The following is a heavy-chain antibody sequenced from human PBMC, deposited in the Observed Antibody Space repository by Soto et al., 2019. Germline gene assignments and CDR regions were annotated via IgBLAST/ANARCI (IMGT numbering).Heavy chain of an antibody. CDR2: IYYSGST. J-gene: IGHJ6*02. Sequence: SETLSLTCTVSGNSISSYYWSWIRQPPGKGLEWIGYIYYSGSTNYNPSLKSRVTISVDTSKNQFSLKLSSVTAADTAVYYCGGGAPPYYFYCMDVWGQGTTVTVS. CDR3: GGGAPPYYFYCMDV. CDR1: GNSISSYY. V-gene: IGHV4-59*13. D-gene: IGHD1-26*01.